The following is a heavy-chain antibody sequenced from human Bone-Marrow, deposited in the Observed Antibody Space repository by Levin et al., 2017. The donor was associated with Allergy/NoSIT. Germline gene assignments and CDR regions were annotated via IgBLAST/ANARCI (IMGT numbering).Heavy chain of an antibody. CDR3: AKDSGTTYYSGMDV. V-gene: IGHV3-9*01. J-gene: IGHJ6*02. CDR2: ISWNSGSI. Sequence: SLKISCAASGFTFDDYAMHWVRQAPGKGLEWVSGISWNSGSIGYADSVKGRFNISRDNAKNSLYLQMNSLRAEDTALYYCAKDSGTTYYSGMDVWGQGTTVTVSS. D-gene: IGHD1-1*01. CDR1: GFTFDDYA.